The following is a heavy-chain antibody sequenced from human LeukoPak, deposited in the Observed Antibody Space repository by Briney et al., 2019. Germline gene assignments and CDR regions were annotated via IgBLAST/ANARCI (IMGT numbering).Heavy chain of an antibody. D-gene: IGHD1-26*01. J-gene: IGHJ3*02. CDR3: AKDYSGSSHDAFDI. V-gene: IGHV3-9*01. CDR1: GFTFYDYA. CDR2: ISWNSGSI. Sequence: GGSLRLSCAASGFTFYDYAMHWVRQAPGKGLEWFSGISWNSGSIGYADSVKGRFTISRDNAKNSLYLQMNSLRAEDTALYYCAKDYSGSSHDAFDIWGQGTMVTVSS.